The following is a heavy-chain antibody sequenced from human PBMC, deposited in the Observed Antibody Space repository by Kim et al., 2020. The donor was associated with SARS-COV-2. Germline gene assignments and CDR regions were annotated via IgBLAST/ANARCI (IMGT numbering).Heavy chain of an antibody. V-gene: IGHV3-33*06. Sequence: LSLTCAASGFTFSSYGMHWVRQAPGKGLEWVAVIWYDGSNKYYADSVKGRFTISRDNSKNTLYLQMNSLRAEDTAVYYCAKSRIVVGAIDYWGQGTL. D-gene: IGHD1-26*01. J-gene: IGHJ4*02. CDR2: IWYDGSNK. CDR1: GFTFSSYG. CDR3: AKSRIVVGAIDY.